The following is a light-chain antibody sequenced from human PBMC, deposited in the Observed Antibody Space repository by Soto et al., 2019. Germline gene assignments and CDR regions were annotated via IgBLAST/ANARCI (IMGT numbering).Light chain of an antibody. CDR2: KTS. CDR1: QSVGTN. Sequence: EVVMTQSPATVSVSPGERTSLSCRASQSVGTNLGWYQQKPGQAPRLLISKTSTRATGVPSRFSGSGSGTEFTLTISSLQSEDIAVYYCQQYANGPLTFGGGTKLDIK. CDR3: QQYANGPLT. J-gene: IGKJ4*01. V-gene: IGKV3-15*01.